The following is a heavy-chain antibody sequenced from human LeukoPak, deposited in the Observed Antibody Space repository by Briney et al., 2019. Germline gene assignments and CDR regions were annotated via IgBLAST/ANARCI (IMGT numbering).Heavy chain of an antibody. CDR2: INPSGDST. Sequence: GASVKVSCKASGYTFTSYDMHWVRQAPGQGLEWMGIINPSGDSTSYAQKFQGRVTMTRDTSTSTVYMELSSLRSEDTAVYYCARVLCCGADSYSGRYFFDYWGQGTLVTVSS. V-gene: IGHV1-46*01. J-gene: IGHJ4*02. CDR3: ARVLCCGADSYSGRYFFDY. CDR1: GYTFTSYD. D-gene: IGHD2-21*02.